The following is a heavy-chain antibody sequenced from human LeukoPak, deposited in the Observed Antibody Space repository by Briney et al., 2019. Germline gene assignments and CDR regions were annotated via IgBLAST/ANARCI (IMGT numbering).Heavy chain of an antibody. V-gene: IGHV1-8*01. CDR3: ARGLAVAGTGY. J-gene: IGHJ4*02. Sequence: ASVTVSCKASGYSFTSYDLSWVRQATGQGLEWMGWMNPNSGNTGYAQKFQGRVTMTRDTSISTAYMELTSLTSEDTAIYYCARGLAVAGTGYWGQGILVTVSS. CDR1: GYSFTSYD. CDR2: MNPNSGNT. D-gene: IGHD6-19*01.